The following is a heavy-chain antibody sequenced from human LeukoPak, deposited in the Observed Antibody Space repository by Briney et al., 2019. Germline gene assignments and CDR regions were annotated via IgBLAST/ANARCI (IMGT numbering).Heavy chain of an antibody. CDR1: GFTFSSYW. CDR2: IKQDGSEK. D-gene: IGHD4-11*01. Sequence: GGSLRLSCAASGFTFSSYWMSWVRQAPGKGLEWVANIKQDGSEKYYVDSVKGRFTISRDNAKNSLYLQMNSLRAEDTAVYYCARDRIYSNLYYFDYWGQGTLVTVSS. J-gene: IGHJ4*02. CDR3: ARDRIYSNLYYFDY. V-gene: IGHV3-7*01.